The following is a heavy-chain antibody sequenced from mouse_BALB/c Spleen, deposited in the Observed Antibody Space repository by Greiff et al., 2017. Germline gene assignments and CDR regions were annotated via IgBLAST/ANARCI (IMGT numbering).Heavy chain of an antibody. Sequence: QVQLQQSGPELVKPGASVKLSCKASGYTFTSYWMHWVKQRPGQGLEWIGEINPSNGRTNYNEKFKSKATLTVDKSSSTAYMQLSSLTSEDSAVYYCARGSGGTIDYWGQGTTLTVSS. D-gene: IGHD1-1*02. CDR3: ARGSGGTIDY. V-gene: IGHV1S81*02. CDR2: INPSNGRT. J-gene: IGHJ2*01. CDR1: GYTFTSYW.